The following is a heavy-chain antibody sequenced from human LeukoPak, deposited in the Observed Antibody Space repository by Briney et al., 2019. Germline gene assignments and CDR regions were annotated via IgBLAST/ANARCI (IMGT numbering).Heavy chain of an antibody. CDR3: ARDLYSSSWYVLDP. J-gene: IGHJ5*02. CDR2: INPNSGGT. Sequence: ASVKVSCKASGYTFTGYYMHWVRQAPGQGPEWMGWINPNSGGTNYAQKFQGRVTMTRDTSISTAYMELSRLRSDDTAVYYCARDLYSSSWYVLDPWGQGTLVTVSS. V-gene: IGHV1-2*02. D-gene: IGHD6-13*01. CDR1: GYTFTGYY.